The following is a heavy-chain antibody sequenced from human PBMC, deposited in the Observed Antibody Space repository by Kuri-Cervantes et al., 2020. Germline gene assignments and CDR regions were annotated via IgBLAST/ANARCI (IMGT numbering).Heavy chain of an antibody. CDR3: ARRGYADNYFDY. V-gene: IGHV4-39*01. Sequence: SETLSLTCTVSGGSISSSSYYWGWIRQPPGKGPERIGSIYYSGSTYYNPSLKSRVSISVDMSKNQFSLNLSSVTAADTAVYYCARRGYADNYFDYWGRGTLVTVSS. D-gene: IGHD1-1*01. CDR1: GGSISSSSYY. J-gene: IGHJ4*02. CDR2: IYYSGST.